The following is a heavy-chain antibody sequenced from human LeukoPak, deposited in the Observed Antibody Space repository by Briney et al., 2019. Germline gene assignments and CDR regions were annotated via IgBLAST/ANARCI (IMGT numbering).Heavy chain of an antibody. CDR3: ASNSEKYYYYGMDV. CDR2: IYTSGST. V-gene: IGHV4-61*02. J-gene: IGHJ6*02. CDR1: GGSISSGSYY. D-gene: IGHD1-1*01. Sequence: SQTLSLTCTVSGGSISSGSYYWSWIRQPAGKGLERIGRIYTSGSTNYNPSLKSRVTISVDTSKNQFSLKLSSVTAADTAVYYCASNSEKYYYYGMDVWGQGTTVTVSS.